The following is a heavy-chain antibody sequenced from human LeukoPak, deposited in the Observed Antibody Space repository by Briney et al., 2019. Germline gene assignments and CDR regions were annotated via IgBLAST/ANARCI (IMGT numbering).Heavy chain of an antibody. J-gene: IGHJ4*02. V-gene: IGHV1-69*05. Sequence: RASVKVSCKASGGTFSSYAINWVRQAPGQGLEWMGRIIPIFGTANYAQKFQGRVTITTDESTSTAYMELSSLGSEDTAVYYCARDVITSHSGSYYGLDYWGQGTLVTVSS. D-gene: IGHD1-26*01. CDR2: IIPIFGTA. CDR1: GGTFSSYA. CDR3: ARDVITSHSGSYYGLDY.